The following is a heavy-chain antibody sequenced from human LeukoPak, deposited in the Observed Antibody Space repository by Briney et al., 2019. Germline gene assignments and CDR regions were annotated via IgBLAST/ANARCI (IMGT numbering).Heavy chain of an antibody. Sequence: GGSLRLSCAASGFTFSTYAMSWIRQAPGKGLEWVSSISDSGDNTYYADSVKGRFTISRDNARNSLYLQMNGLRAEDTAVYYCARVYTGSYRTDFVYWGQGTLVTVSS. CDR2: ISDSGDNT. D-gene: IGHD1-26*01. V-gene: IGHV3-23*01. CDR1: GFTFSTYA. J-gene: IGHJ4*02. CDR3: ARVYTGSYRTDFVY.